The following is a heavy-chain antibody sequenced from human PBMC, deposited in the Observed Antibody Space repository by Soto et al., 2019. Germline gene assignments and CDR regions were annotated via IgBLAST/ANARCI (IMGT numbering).Heavy chain of an antibody. V-gene: IGHV4-59*01. CDR3: ARAGSYSGSYYY. D-gene: IGHD1-26*01. CDR2: IYYSGST. Sequence: SETLSLTCTVPGGSISSYYWSWIRQPPGKGLEWIGYIYYSGSTNYNPSLKSRVTISVDTSKNQFSLKLSSVTAADTAVYYCARAGSYSGSYYYWGQGTLVTVSS. J-gene: IGHJ4*02. CDR1: GGSISSYY.